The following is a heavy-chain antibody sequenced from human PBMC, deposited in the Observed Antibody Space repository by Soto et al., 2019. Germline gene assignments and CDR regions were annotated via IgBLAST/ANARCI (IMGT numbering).Heavy chain of an antibody. CDR1: GYSFTSYW. D-gene: IGHD2-2*01. V-gene: IGHV5-51*01. Sequence: GESLKISCKGSGYSFTSYWIGWVRQMPGKGLEWMGIIYPGDSDTRYSPSFQGQVTISADKSISTAYLQWSSLKASDTAMYYCARGYCSSTSCYLWYYYGMDVWGQGTTVTVSS. J-gene: IGHJ6*02. CDR3: ARGYCSSTSCYLWYYYGMDV. CDR2: IYPGDSDT.